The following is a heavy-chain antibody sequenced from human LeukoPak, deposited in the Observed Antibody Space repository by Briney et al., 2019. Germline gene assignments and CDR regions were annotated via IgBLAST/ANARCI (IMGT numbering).Heavy chain of an antibody. CDR2: IYYSGST. D-gene: IGHD1-26*01. J-gene: IGHJ4*02. Sequence: SETLSLTCTVSGGSISSYFWSWIRQPPGKGLEWIGYIYYSGSTNYNPPLKSRVTMSVDTSKNQFSLKLSSVTAADTAVYYCARRSPGGAADYWGQGTRVTVSS. V-gene: IGHV4-59*08. CDR3: ARRSPGGAADY. CDR1: GGSISSYF.